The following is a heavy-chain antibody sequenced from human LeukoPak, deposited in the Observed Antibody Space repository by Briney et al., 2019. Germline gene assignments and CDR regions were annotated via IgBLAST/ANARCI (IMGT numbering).Heavy chain of an antibody. V-gene: IGHV4-39*01. CDR3: ARNGTVTVSGTKFNYFDY. Sequence: PSETLSLTCTVSGDSIISSSYYWGWIRQPPGKGLEWIGSIYHSGSTHYNPSLKSRLTIFVDTSKSQFSLKVNSVTAADTAVYYCARNGTVTVSGTKFNYFDYWGQGTLVTVSS. D-gene: IGHD4-17*01. CDR1: GDSIISSSYY. J-gene: IGHJ4*02. CDR2: IYHSGST.